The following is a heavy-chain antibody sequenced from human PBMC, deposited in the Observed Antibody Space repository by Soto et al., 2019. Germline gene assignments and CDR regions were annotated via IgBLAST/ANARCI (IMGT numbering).Heavy chain of an antibody. CDR3: AHLKGEAAACDGGDWFDP. V-gene: IGHV2-5*02. D-gene: IGHD6-13*01. CDR2: IYGDDDK. J-gene: IGHJ5*02. CDR1: GFSLSTSGVG. Sequence: QITLKESGPTLVKPTQTLTLTCTFSGFSLSTSGVGVCWIRQPPGKALAWLALIYGDDDKRYSPSLNSRLTITKDTSKNQVVLTMTNMEPVDTATYYCAHLKGEAAACDGGDWFDPWGQGTLVTVSS.